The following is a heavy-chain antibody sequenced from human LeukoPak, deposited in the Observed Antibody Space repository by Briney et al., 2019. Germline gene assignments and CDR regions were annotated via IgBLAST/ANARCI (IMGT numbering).Heavy chain of an antibody. Sequence: GASVKVSCKASGSTFTKYVIGWARQAPGQGLEWMGWISTYNGDTYYPQKVQGRVTMTTDTSTTTGYMELRSLRSDDTAVYYCARTPNYGSGSLFFWFDSWGQGTLVTVSS. CDR2: ISTYNGDT. J-gene: IGHJ5*01. CDR3: ARTPNYGSGSLFFWFDS. V-gene: IGHV1-18*01. D-gene: IGHD3-10*01. CDR1: GSTFTKYV.